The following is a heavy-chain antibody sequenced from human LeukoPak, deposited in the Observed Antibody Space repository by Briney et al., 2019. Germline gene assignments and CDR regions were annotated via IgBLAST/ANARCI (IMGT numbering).Heavy chain of an antibody. Sequence: PSETLSLTCTVSGGSISSYYWSWIRQPPGKGLERIGYIYYSGSTNYNPSLKSRVTISVDTSKNQFSLKLSSVTAADTAVYYCARAGYYYDSSGFDYWGQGTLVTVSS. J-gene: IGHJ4*02. D-gene: IGHD3-22*01. CDR1: GGSISSYY. V-gene: IGHV4-59*01. CDR3: ARAGYYYDSSGFDY. CDR2: IYYSGST.